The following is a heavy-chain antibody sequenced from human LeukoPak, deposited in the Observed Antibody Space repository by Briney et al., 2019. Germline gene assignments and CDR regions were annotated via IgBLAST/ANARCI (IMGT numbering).Heavy chain of an antibody. CDR3: ARWAGYCSITNCYTAFDY. CDR1: GGTFSNYA. J-gene: IGHJ4*02. CDR2: ITPIFGTA. D-gene: IGHD2-2*02. Sequence: SVKVSCKASGGTFSNYAIHWVRQAPGQGLEWMGGITPIFGTANYAQRFQGRVTITADESTSTAYMELSSLRSEDTAVYYCARWAGYCSITNCYTAFDYWGQGTLVTVSS. V-gene: IGHV1-69*01.